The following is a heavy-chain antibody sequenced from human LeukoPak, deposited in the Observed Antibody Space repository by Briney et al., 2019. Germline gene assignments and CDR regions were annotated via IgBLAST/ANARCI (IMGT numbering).Heavy chain of an antibody. J-gene: IGHJ4*02. V-gene: IGHV3-53*01. CDR2: IYSVGTT. D-gene: IGHD6-19*01. CDR3: ARGSGWLDY. CDR1: AFTVSNTF. Sequence: GRSLRPSSAASAFTVSNTFMSWVRQAPRNGLEWVSVIYSVGTTYYADSVKGQFTISRDNSKNTLYLQMNSLRAEDTAVCYCARGSGWLDYWGQGTLVTVSS.